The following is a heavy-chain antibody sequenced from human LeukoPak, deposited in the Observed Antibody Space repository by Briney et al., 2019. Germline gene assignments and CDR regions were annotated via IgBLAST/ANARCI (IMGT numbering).Heavy chain of an antibody. CDR3: AKDPPYDSSGYLLPLFDY. CDR1: GFTFSSYV. CDR2: IRRIGGGT. Sequence: PGGSLRLSCAASGFTFSSYVMSWVRQAPGKGLEWVSAIRRIGGGTYYADSVKGRFTISRDNAKNTVYLQMNSRAAEDTAVYYCAKDPPYDSSGYLLPLFDYWGQGTLVTVSS. V-gene: IGHV3-23*01. J-gene: IGHJ4*02. D-gene: IGHD3-22*01.